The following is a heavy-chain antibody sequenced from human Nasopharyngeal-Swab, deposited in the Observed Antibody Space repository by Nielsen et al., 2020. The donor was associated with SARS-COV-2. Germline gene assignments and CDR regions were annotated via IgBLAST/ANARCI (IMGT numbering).Heavy chain of an antibody. CDR1: GFTFSSYS. J-gene: IGHJ4*02. CDR3: ARDSGIAATGRGGYFEY. CDR2: LSYSRRYI. V-gene: IGHV3-21*01. Sequence: GGSLRLSCEVSGFTFSSYSMNWVRQAPGKGLEWVSSLSYSRRYIYYADSVKGRFTISSDNARNSLFLQMNSLRAEDTAVYYCARDSGIAATGRGGYFEYWGQGALVTVSS. D-gene: IGHD6-13*01.